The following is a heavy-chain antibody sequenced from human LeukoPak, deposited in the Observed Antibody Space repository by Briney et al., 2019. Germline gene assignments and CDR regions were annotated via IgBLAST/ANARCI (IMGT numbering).Heavy chain of an antibody. CDR1: GFTFSSYW. V-gene: IGHV3-7*01. J-gene: IGHJ4*02. CDR2: IKQDGSEK. D-gene: IGHD6-13*01. Sequence: GGSLRLSCAASGFTFSSYWMTWVRQAPGKGLEWVANIKQDGSEKHYGDSVKGRFTISRDNAKNSLYLQMNSLRAEDTAVYYCARESGSSSWPIDYWGQGTLVTVSS. CDR3: ARESGSSSWPIDY.